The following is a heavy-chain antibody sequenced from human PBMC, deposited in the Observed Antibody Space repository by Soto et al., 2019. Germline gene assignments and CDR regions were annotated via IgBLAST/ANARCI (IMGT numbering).Heavy chain of an antibody. D-gene: IGHD3-16*01. CDR3: AKHQIFMILFKIYYGV. V-gene: IGHV3-23*01. CDR2: ISDSGSTT. J-gene: IGHJ3*01. Sequence: PPGSLRLSFAASGPPFNDYAITWVRQALGKGLEWVSSISDSGSTTHYADSVKGRFTMSRDNSNNTLYLKSSSPRAEDTAINNCAKHQIFMILFKIYYGVWGQGTGDRVSS. CDR1: GPPFNDYA.